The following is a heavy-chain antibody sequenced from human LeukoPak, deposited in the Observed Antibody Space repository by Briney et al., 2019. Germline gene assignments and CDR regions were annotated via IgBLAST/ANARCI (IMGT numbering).Heavy chain of an antibody. V-gene: IGHV1-8*01. CDR1: GYTFTSYN. CDR3: ARGGRNVNWWLRPYYYMDV. J-gene: IGHJ6*03. D-gene: IGHD5-12*01. Sequence: GASVKVSRKASGYTFTSYNINWVRHATGQGLEWMGWINPNSGNPGYAQKFQGRVTMTRNTSISTAYMELGSLRSEDTAVYYCARGGRNVNWWLRPYYYMDVWGKGTTVSVSS. CDR2: INPNSGNP.